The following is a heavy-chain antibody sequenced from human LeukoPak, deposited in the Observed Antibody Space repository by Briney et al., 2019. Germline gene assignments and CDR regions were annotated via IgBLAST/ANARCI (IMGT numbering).Heavy chain of an antibody. Sequence: ASVKVSCKASGYTFTSHYITWVRQAPGQGLEWVGWISAYNGRTNYAQKFQGRVTMTIDTSTTTAYMDLRSPTSDDTAIYYCTKGGAMVATVDFCGQGTLVTVSS. V-gene: IGHV1-18*01. CDR2: ISAYNGRT. D-gene: IGHD5-18*01. CDR1: GYTFTSHY. CDR3: TKGGAMVATVDF. J-gene: IGHJ4*02.